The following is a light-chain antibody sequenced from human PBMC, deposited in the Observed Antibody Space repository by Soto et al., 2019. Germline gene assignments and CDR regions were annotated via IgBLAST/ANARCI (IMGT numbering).Light chain of an antibody. J-gene: IGLJ2*01. Sequence: QSALTQPASVSGSPGQSITISCTGTSSAVGGYDSVSWYQQHPGKAPKLMIYDVSNRPSGVSNRFSGSKSGNTASLTISGLQAEDEADYYCSSYTTTSTLFGGGTKVTV. V-gene: IGLV2-14*01. CDR1: SSAVGGYDS. CDR3: SSYTTTSTL. CDR2: DVS.